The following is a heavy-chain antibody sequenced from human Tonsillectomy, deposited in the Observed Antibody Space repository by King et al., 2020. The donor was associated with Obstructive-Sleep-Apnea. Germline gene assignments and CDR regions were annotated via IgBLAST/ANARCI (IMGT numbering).Heavy chain of an antibody. Sequence: VQLVESGGDVVQPGRSLRLSCAASGFTFSNYGLHWVRQAPGKGLEWVAGISYDGRDKYYADSVKGRFTISRDNSKNTLYLQMSSLKTEDTAVYYCARDPGSPKPIYSFDYWGQGTLVTVSS. D-gene: IGHD3-10*01. V-gene: IGHV3-30*05. CDR3: ARDPGSPKPIYSFDY. CDR2: ISYDGRDK. J-gene: IGHJ4*02. CDR1: GFTFSNYG.